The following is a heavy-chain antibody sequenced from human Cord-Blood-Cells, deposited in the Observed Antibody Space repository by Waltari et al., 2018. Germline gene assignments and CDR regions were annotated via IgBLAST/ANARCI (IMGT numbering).Heavy chain of an antibody. CDR3: ARDGVLLWFGELFDY. CDR1: GFTFSSYE. V-gene: IGHV3-48*03. D-gene: IGHD3-10*01. J-gene: IGHJ4*02. CDR2: ISSSGSTI. Sequence: EVQLVESGGGLVQPGGSLRLSCAASGFTFSSYEMNWVRQAPGKGLEWVSYISSSGSTIYYADSVKGRFTISRDNATNSLYLQMNSLRAEDTAVYYCARDGVLLWFGELFDYWGQGTLVTVSS.